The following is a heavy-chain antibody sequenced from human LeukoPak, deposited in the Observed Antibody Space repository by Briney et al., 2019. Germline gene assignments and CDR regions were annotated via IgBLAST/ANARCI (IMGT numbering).Heavy chain of an antibody. J-gene: IGHJ4*02. D-gene: IGHD3-22*01. CDR3: ARGGTMIVVAPYPFDY. Sequence: GASVKVSCKASGYTFTSYYMHWVRQAPGQGLEWMGIINPNSGGTNYAQKFQGGVTMTRDTSISTAHMELSRLRSDDTAVYYCARGGTMIVVAPYPFDYWGQGTLVTVSS. CDR2: INPNSGGT. CDR1: GYTFTSYY. V-gene: IGHV1-2*02.